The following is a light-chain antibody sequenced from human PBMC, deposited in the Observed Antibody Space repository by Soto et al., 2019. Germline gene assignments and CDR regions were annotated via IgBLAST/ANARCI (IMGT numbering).Light chain of an antibody. CDR3: QHYGASAWT. CDR2: GVS. J-gene: IGKJ1*01. CDR1: QSVSSTL. Sequence: ELVLTQSPVALSLSSGERATLSCRASQSVSSTLLTWYQQKPGQAPRLLIYGVSSRATGIPDRFSGSGSGTDFTLTIRRVEPEDFAVYFWQHYGASAWTFGQGSRVEIK. V-gene: IGKV3-20*01.